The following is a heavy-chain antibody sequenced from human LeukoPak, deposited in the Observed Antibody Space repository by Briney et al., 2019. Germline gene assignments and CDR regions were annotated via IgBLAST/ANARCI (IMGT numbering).Heavy chain of an antibody. CDR2: IYAGGHT. J-gene: IGHJ5*02. Sequence: GGSLRLSCAASGFTVSTNYMTWVRQAPGKGLEWVSVIYAGGHTHYADSVKGRFTISRDNSKNTVYLQMNSLRAEDTAVYYCARGRKAHSVAGSPGWFDPWGQGTLVTVSS. CDR1: GFTVSTNY. V-gene: IGHV3-66*01. D-gene: IGHD6-19*01. CDR3: ARGRKAHSVAGSPGWFDP.